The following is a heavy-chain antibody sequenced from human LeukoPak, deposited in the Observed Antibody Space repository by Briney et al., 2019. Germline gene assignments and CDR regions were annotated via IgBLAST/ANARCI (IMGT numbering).Heavy chain of an antibody. J-gene: IGHJ6*02. V-gene: IGHV4-34*01. CDR1: GGSFSGYY. D-gene: IGHD2-2*01. CDR3: ARDGAIVVPAAKTPRRGMDV. CDR2: INHSGST. Sequence: SETLSLTCAVYGGSFSGYYWSWIRQPPGKGLEWIGEINHSGSTNYNPSLKSRVTISVDTSKNQFSLTLSSVTAADTAVYYCARDGAIVVPAAKTPRRGMDVWGQGTTVTVSS.